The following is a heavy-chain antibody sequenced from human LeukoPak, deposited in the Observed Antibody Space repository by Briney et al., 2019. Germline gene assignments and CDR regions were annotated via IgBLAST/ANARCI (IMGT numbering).Heavy chain of an antibody. CDR2: ITSSGNTI. CDR3: ARDVLERRRKFDY. V-gene: IGHV3-48*03. CDR1: GFTFSSYE. J-gene: IGHJ4*02. D-gene: IGHD1-1*01. Sequence: PGGSLRLSCAASGFTFSSYEMNWDRQAPGKGLEWLSHITSSGNTIYYADSVKGRFTISRDNAKNSLYLQMNSLRAEDTAVYYCARDVLERRRKFDYWGQGTPVTVSS.